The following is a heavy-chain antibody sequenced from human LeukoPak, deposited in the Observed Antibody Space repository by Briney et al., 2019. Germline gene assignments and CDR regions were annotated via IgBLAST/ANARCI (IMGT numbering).Heavy chain of an antibody. CDR3: AKEEGGYCGSTSCYRHAGRYFDY. CDR1: GFTFDDYA. V-gene: IGHV3-9*01. Sequence: GGSLRLSCAASGFTFDDYAMHWVRQAPGKGLEWVSGISWNSGSIGYADSVKGRFTISRDNAKNSLYLQMNSLRAEDTALYYCAKEEGGYCGSTSCYRHAGRYFDYWGQGTLVTVSS. CDR2: ISWNSGSI. D-gene: IGHD2-2*01. J-gene: IGHJ4*02.